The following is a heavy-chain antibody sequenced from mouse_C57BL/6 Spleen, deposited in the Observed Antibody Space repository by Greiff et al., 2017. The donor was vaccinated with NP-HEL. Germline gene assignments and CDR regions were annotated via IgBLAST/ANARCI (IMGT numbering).Heavy chain of an antibody. D-gene: IGHD2-3*01. CDR3: ARGWLLYYYAMDY. CDR1: GFTFSDYG. CDR2: ISSGSSTI. Sequence: EVHLVESGGGLVKPGGSLKLSCAASGFTFSDYGMHWVRQAPEKGLEWVAYISSGSSTIYYADTVKGRFTISRDNAKNTLFLQMTSLRSEDTAMYYCARGWLLYYYAMDYWGQGTSVTVSS. J-gene: IGHJ4*01. V-gene: IGHV5-17*01.